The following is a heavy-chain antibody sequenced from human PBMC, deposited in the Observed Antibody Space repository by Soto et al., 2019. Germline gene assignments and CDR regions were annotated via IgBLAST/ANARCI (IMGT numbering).Heavy chain of an antibody. CDR2: ISANNGDT. CDR3: ARDTALPLGLRDDFFYYGMDV. CDR1: GYNFRRCG. Sequence: ASVKVSCKAAGYNFRRCGISWVRQAPGQGLEWVGWISANNGDTKNAEKFQGRVTLTTDTTTSTTYMELTSLRSDDTAVYYCARDTALPLGLRDDFFYYGMDVWGQGTTVTVSS. J-gene: IGHJ6*02. V-gene: IGHV1-18*04. D-gene: IGHD2-2*01.